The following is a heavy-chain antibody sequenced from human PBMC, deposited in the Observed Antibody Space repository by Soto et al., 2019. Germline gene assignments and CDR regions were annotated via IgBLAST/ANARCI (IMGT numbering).Heavy chain of an antibody. Sequence: GGSLRLSCAASGFTFDDYAMHWVRQPPGKGLEWVSGISWNSGNIGYADSVKGRFTISREKAKNSLYLQMNSLSAGDTAVYYCARELHGGSYGMDVWGQGTTVTVSS. V-gene: IGHV3-9*01. J-gene: IGHJ6*02. CDR1: GFTFDDYA. CDR3: ARELHGGSYGMDV. CDR2: ISWNSGNI.